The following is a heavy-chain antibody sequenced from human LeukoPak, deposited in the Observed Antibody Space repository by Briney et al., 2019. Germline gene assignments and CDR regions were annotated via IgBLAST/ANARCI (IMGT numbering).Heavy chain of an antibody. CDR3: AKVTYYYDSSGPLEFDP. CDR1: GFTFSSYA. Sequence: GGSLRLSCAASGFTFSSYAMSWVRQAPGKGLEWVSAISGSGGSTYYADSVKGRFTISRDNSKNTLYLQMNSLRAEDTAVYYCAKVTYYYDSSGPLEFDPWGQGTLVTVSS. CDR2: ISGSGGST. D-gene: IGHD3-22*01. V-gene: IGHV3-23*01. J-gene: IGHJ5*02.